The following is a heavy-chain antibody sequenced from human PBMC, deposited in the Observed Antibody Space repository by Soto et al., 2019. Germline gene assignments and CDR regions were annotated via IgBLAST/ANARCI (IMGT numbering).Heavy chain of an antibody. CDR1: GYTLTELS. CDR3: ATTPYDSSGYYFGFLGY. CDR2: FDPEDGET. V-gene: IGHV1-24*01. J-gene: IGHJ4*02. D-gene: IGHD3-22*01. Sequence: ASVKVSCKVSGYTLTELSMHWVRQAPGKGLEWMGGFDPEDGETIYAQKFQGRVTMTEDTSTDTAYMELSSLRSEDTAVYYCATTPYDSSGYYFGFLGYWGQGTLVTVSS.